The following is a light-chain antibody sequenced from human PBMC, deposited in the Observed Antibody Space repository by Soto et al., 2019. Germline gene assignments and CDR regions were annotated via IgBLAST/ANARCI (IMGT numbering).Light chain of an antibody. J-gene: IGKJ2*01. CDR1: QSLAYSDGNTY. Sequence: DVVMTQSPLSLPVTLGQPASISCRSSQSLAYSDGNTYLNWFQQRPGQSPRRLIYKVSNRDSGVPDRVSGSGSGPDFTLKISRVEAEDVGVYYCMQGTHWPPYTFGQGTKLEIK. CDR3: MQGTHWPPYT. CDR2: KVS. V-gene: IGKV2-30*01.